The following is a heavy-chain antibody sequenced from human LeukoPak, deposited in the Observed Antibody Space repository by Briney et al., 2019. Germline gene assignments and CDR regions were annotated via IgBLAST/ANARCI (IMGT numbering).Heavy chain of an antibody. CDR2: IYYSGST. CDR3: ARGYCSSTSCYVMGFDY. Sequence: SETLSLTCTVSGGSLSSYYWSWIRQPPGKGLEWIGYIYYSGSTNYNPSLKSRVTISVDTSKNQFSLKLSSVTAADTAVYYCARGYCSSTSCYVMGFDYWGQGTLVTVSS. J-gene: IGHJ4*02. V-gene: IGHV4-59*01. CDR1: GGSLSSYY. D-gene: IGHD2-2*01.